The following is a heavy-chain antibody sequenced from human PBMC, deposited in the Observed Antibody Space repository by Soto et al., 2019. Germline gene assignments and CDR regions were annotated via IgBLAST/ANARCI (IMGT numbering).Heavy chain of an antibody. Sequence: SETLSLTCAVYGGSFSGYYWSWIRQPPGKGLEWIGEINHSGSTNYNPSLKSRVTISVDTSKNQFSLKLSSVTAADTAVYYCARARSRYYYGSGSYRSGAFDIWGQGTMVTVSS. J-gene: IGHJ3*02. CDR1: GGSFSGYY. V-gene: IGHV4-34*01. D-gene: IGHD3-10*01. CDR2: INHSGST. CDR3: ARARSRYYYGSGSYRSGAFDI.